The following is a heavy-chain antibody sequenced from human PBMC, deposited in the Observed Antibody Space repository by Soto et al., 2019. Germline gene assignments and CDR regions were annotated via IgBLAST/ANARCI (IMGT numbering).Heavy chain of an antibody. D-gene: IGHD3-16*02. CDR2: IYYSGRT. CDR3: ARMRGLGEISPYFDY. V-gene: IGHV4-59*01. Sequence: QVQLQESGPGLVKPSETLSLTCSVSGGSISDYQWNWIRQPPGKGLEWIGYIYYSGRTNYNPSLKSRVTISLDTSTKQFSLRLRSVTAADTAVYYCARMRGLGEISPYFDYWGHGTLVTVFS. J-gene: IGHJ4*01. CDR1: GGSISDYQ.